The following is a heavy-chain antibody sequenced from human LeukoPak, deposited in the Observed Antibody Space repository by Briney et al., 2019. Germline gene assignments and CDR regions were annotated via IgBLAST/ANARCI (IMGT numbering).Heavy chain of an antibody. Sequence: GGSLRLSCAASGFTFSSYWMSWVRQAPGKGLEWVANIKQDGSEKYYVDSVKGRFTISRDNAKNSLYLQMNSLRAEDTAVYYCAREGPRGHTYDLTFDYWGQGTLVTVSS. CDR2: IKQDGSEK. J-gene: IGHJ4*02. D-gene: IGHD5-18*01. CDR3: AREGPRGHTYDLTFDY. V-gene: IGHV3-7*01. CDR1: GFTFSSYW.